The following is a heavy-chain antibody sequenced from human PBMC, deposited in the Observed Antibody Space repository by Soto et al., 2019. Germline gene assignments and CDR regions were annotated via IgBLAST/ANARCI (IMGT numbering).Heavy chain of an antibody. CDR3: AKGSGGSRPYYFDY. V-gene: IGHV3-23*01. CDR1: GFTFSRYA. CDR2: ISDTGGST. D-gene: IGHD2-15*01. J-gene: IGHJ4*02. Sequence: GGSLRLSCAASGFTFSRYAMSWVRQAPGKGLEWVSAISDTGGSTYHADSVKGRFTISRDNSKNTLYVQMNSLRAEDTAVYYCAKGSGGSRPYYFDYWGQGTLVTVSS.